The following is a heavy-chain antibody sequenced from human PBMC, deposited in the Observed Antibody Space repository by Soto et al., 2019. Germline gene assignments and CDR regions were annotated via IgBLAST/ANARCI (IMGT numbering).Heavy chain of an antibody. CDR1: CGSISSGGYY. J-gene: IGHJ6*02. D-gene: IGHD6-13*01. V-gene: IGHV4-31*03. Sequence: PSETLSLTCTFSCGSISSGGYYWSWIRQHPGKGLEWIGYIYYSGSTYYNPSLKSRVTISVDTSKNQFSLKLSSVTAADTAVYYCAREGAAGERYYYGMDVWGQGTTVTVSS. CDR2: IYYSGST. CDR3: AREGAAGERYYYGMDV.